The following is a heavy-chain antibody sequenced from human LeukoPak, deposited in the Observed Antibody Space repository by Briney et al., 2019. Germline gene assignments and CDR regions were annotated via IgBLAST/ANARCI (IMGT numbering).Heavy chain of an antibody. CDR3: ARTPYNWNYGAFDI. Sequence: ASVKVSCKASGYTFTGYYMHWVRQAPGQGLEWMGWINPNSNGTKFAQKFQGRVTMTRDTSISTAYMELSRLRSDDTAVYFCARTPYNWNYGAFDIWGQGTMVTVSS. CDR1: GYTFTGYY. V-gene: IGHV1-2*02. J-gene: IGHJ3*02. D-gene: IGHD1-7*01. CDR2: INPNSNGT.